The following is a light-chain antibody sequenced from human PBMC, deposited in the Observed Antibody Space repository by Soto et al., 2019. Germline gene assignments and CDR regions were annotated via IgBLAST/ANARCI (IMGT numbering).Light chain of an antibody. CDR1: RGVSANY. Sequence: ENLLTQSPGTLSLSPGEGATLSCRASRGVSANYLAWYQQKPGQAPTLLIYGASIRAAGIPDRFSGSGSGTDFTLTISSLQPEDSGVYYCQQRFNWPLTFGGGTKVDIK. J-gene: IGKJ4*01. CDR2: GAS. V-gene: IGKV3D-20*02. CDR3: QQRFNWPLT.